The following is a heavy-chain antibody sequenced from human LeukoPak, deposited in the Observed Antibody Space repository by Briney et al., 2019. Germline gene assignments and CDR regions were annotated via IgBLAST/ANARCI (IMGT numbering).Heavy chain of an antibody. V-gene: IGHV3-23*01. Sequence: PGGSLRLSCAASGFTFSSYAMSWVRQAPGGGLEWVSAMSGSGGTTFYGDSVKGRFTISRDNSKNTLYLQMSSLRAEDTAVYYCAKSHCGTFSCARADYWGQGTLVTVSS. D-gene: IGHD2-2*01. J-gene: IGHJ4*02. CDR3: AKSHCGTFSCARADY. CDR2: MSGSGGTT. CDR1: GFTFSSYA.